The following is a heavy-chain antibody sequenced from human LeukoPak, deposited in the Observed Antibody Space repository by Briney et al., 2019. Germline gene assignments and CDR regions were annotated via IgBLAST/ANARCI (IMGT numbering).Heavy chain of an antibody. J-gene: IGHJ4*02. CDR3: ARGRIRADY. CDR2: ISSNGGST. V-gene: IGHV3-64*01. Sequence: GGSLRLSCAASGFTFSSYAMHWVRQAPGKGLEYVSAISSNGGSTYYANSVKGRFTISRDNSKNTPYLQMGSLRAEDMAVYYCARGRIRADYWGQGTLVTVSS. CDR1: GFTFSSYA.